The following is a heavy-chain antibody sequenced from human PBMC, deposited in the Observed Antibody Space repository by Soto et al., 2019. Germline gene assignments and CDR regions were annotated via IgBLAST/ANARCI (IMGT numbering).Heavy chain of an antibody. CDR2: IYYSGST. J-gene: IGHJ4*02. V-gene: IGHV4-31*03. CDR3: ARGTAAYYGSDLHDY. D-gene: IGHD3-10*01. CDR1: GGSISSGGYY. Sequence: PSETLSLTCTVSGGSISSGGYYWSWIRQHPGKGLEWIGYIYYSGSTYYNPSLKSRVTISVDTSKNQFSLKLSSVTAADTAVYYCARGTAAYYGSDLHDYWGQGTLVTVSS.